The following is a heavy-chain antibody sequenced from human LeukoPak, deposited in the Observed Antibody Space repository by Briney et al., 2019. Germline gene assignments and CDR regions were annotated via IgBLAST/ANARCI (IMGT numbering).Heavy chain of an antibody. V-gene: IGHV3-74*01. D-gene: IGHD2/OR15-2a*01. CDR3: AGDGFLDPLNADLDY. CDR1: GFTFSRHW. J-gene: IGHJ4*02. Sequence: GGSLRLSCGASGFTFSRHWMHWVRQGPGKGLAWVGQVKGDGSRANYADVVKGRFNISRHNAKNTLFLQMSSRTADDTAVYYCAGDGFLDPLNADLDYWGPGIPVTVSS. CDR2: VKGDGSRA.